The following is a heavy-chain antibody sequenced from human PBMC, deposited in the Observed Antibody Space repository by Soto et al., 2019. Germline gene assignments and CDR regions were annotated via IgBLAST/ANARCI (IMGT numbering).Heavy chain of an antibody. Sequence: EVQLVESGGGLVKPGGSLRLSCAASGFTFSSYSMNWVRQAPGKGLEWVSSISSSSSYIYYADSVKGRFTISRDNAKNSLYLHMNSLRAEDTAVYYCARGFSRSGYDFWGQGTLVTVSS. J-gene: IGHJ1*01. CDR3: ARGFSRSGYDF. CDR1: GFTFSSYS. D-gene: IGHD5-12*01. CDR2: ISSSSSYI. V-gene: IGHV3-21*01.